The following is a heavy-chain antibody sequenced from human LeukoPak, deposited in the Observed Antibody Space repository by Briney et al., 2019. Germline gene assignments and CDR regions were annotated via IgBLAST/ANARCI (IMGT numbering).Heavy chain of an antibody. CDR3: ARDLGDYGDQRDPSRGGFFDY. Sequence: GGSLRLSCAASGFTFSSYWMSWVRQAPGKGLEWVSVIYSGGSTYYADSVKGRFTISRDNSKNTLYLQMNSLRAEDTAVYYCARDLGDYGDQRDPSRGGFFDYWGQGTLVTVSS. J-gene: IGHJ4*02. CDR1: GFTFSSYW. D-gene: IGHD4-17*01. V-gene: IGHV3-53*01. CDR2: IYSGGST.